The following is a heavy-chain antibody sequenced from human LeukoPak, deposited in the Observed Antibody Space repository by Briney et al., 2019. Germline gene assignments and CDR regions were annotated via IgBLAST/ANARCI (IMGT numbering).Heavy chain of an antibody. D-gene: IGHD4-17*01. CDR2: ISYGGST. J-gene: IGHJ5*01. CDR1: GDSITNSY. Sequence: KASETLSLTCTVSGDSITNSYWNWIRQPPGRGLEWIGRISYGGSTNYNPSLKSRVIISRDTSKNQFSLELTSVTAADTAIYYCAKRIIEARENGDSNWFDPWGQGTLVTVSS. V-gene: IGHV4-59*08. CDR3: AKRIIEARENGDSNWFDP.